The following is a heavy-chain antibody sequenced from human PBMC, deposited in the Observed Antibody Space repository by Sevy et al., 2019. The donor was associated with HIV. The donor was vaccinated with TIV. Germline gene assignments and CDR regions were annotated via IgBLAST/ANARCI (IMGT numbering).Heavy chain of an antibody. Sequence: GESLKISCAASGFTFSNYSMNWVRQAPGKGLEWVSSISNGSIYIYYADSVKGRFTISRDNAKNSLYLQMNSLRAEDTAVYYCARDGGRELNYGMDVWGQWTTVTVSS. CDR1: GFTFSNYS. D-gene: IGHD3-16*01. CDR3: ARDGGRELNYGMDV. J-gene: IGHJ6*02. CDR2: ISNGSIYI. V-gene: IGHV3-21*01.